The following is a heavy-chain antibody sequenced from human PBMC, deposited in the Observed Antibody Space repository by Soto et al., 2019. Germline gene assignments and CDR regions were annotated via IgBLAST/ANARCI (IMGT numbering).Heavy chain of an antibody. D-gene: IGHD3-10*01. J-gene: IGHJ4*02. Sequence: GASVKVSCKASGYTFTSYGISWGRQAPGHGLEWMGWISAYNGNTNYAQKLQGRVTMTTDTSTSTAYMELRSLRSDDTAVYYCARDPLVRGAPRYYFDYWGQGTLVTVSS. CDR1: GYTFTSYG. CDR3: ARDPLVRGAPRYYFDY. CDR2: ISAYNGNT. V-gene: IGHV1-18*01.